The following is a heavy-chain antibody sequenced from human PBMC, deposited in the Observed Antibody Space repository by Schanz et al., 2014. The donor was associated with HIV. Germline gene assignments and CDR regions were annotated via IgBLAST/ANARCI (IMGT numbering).Heavy chain of an antibody. CDR2: INSDGSST. CDR3: ALSRPSGYGGSWYFDL. CDR1: GFTFSGYW. V-gene: IGHV3-74*01. D-gene: IGHD2-15*01. Sequence: EVQLVESGGAFVQPGGSLRLSCVASGFTFSGYWMHWVRQAPGKGLVWVSRINSDGSSTTYADYVKGRFTISRDNSKNTLYLQMNSLRAEDTAVYYCALSRPSGYGGSWYFDLWGRGTLVAVSS. J-gene: IGHJ2*01.